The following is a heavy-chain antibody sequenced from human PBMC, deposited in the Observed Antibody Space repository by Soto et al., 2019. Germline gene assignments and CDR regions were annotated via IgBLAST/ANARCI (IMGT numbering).Heavy chain of an antibody. D-gene: IGHD6-6*01. Sequence: SETLSLTCTVSGGSIRSYYGTWIRQPPGKGLEWIGYMYYSGSTNYNASLKSRVTISMDTSKNQFSLRLSSVTAADTAVYFCARHMYASIGVGGKVSWGQGIQVTVSS. J-gene: IGHJ5*02. V-gene: IGHV4-59*08. CDR3: ARHMYASIGVGGKVS. CDR2: MYYSGST. CDR1: GGSIRSYY.